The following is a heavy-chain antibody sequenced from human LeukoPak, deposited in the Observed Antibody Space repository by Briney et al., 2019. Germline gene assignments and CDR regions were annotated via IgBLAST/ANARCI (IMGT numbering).Heavy chain of an antibody. CDR2: ISASGGST. CDR3: AKDQRWESPHYLDS. V-gene: IGHV3-23*01. J-gene: IGHJ4*02. D-gene: IGHD1-26*01. Sequence: PGGSLRLSCAASGFTFSSSAMSWVRQVPGKGLEWVSGISASGGSTSYADSVRGRFTISRDNSKNTLYVQMNSLRDEDTAVYNCAKDQRWESPHYLDSWGQGTLVTVSS. CDR1: GFTFSSSA.